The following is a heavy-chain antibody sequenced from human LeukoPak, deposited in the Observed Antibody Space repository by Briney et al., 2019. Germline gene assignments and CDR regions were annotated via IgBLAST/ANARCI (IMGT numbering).Heavy chain of an antibody. D-gene: IGHD5-12*01. J-gene: IGHJ4*02. Sequence: ASVKVSCKASGYTFTGYYMHWVRQAPGQGLEWMGWINPNSGGTNYAQKFQGRVTMTRDTSISTAYMELSRLRSDDTAVYYCVRTHLDGYKPFDYWGQGTLVTVSS. CDR3: VRTHLDGYKPFDY. V-gene: IGHV1-2*02. CDR2: INPNSGGT. CDR1: GYTFTGYY.